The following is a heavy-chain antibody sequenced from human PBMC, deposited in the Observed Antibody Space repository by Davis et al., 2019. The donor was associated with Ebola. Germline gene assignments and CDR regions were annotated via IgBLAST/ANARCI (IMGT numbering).Heavy chain of an antibody. D-gene: IGHD6-19*01. V-gene: IGHV3-21*01. CDR2: ISISSSYI. Sequence: GESLKISCAASGFTFSSYSMNWVRQAPGKGLEWVSSISISSSYIYYADSVEGRFTISSDNPKNSLYLQMNSLRAEDTAVYYCARQGGWYMNWGQGTLVTVSS. CDR3: ARQGGWYMN. J-gene: IGHJ4*02. CDR1: GFTFSSYS.